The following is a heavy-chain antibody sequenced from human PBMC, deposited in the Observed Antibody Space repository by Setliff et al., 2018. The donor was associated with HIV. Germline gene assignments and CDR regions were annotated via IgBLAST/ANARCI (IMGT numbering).Heavy chain of an antibody. CDR3: ATLDPSGGNFLAY. D-gene: IGHD2-21*02. V-gene: IGHV4-4*09. CDR2: IHASGKA. Sequence: SETLSLTCTVSGDTDFYWSWVRQSPGKGLEWIGYIHASGKANYNPSLKSRVTISLDTSKMQFSLRLTSVTAADTAVYYCATLDPSGGNFLAYWGQGTLVTVSS. CDR1: GDTDFY. J-gene: IGHJ4*02.